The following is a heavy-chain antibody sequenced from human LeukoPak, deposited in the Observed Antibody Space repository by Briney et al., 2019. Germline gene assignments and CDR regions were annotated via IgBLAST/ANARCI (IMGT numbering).Heavy chain of an antibody. J-gene: IGHJ4*02. CDR2: ISGSGGST. V-gene: IGHV3-23*01. CDR1: GFTFSSYA. D-gene: IGHD2-15*01. Sequence: PGGSLRLSCAASGFTFSSYAMSWVRQAPGKGLEWVSAISGSGGSTYYADSVKGRFTISRDNSKNTLYLQMNSLRAEDTAVYYCAKDPTGGGSCAKNFDYWGQGTLVTVSS. CDR3: AKDPTGGGSCAKNFDY.